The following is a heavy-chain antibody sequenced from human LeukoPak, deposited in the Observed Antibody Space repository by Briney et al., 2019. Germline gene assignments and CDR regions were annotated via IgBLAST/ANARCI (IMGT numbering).Heavy chain of an antibody. CDR2: IIPIFGTA. CDR3: ARGNYDSSGYYQFDI. D-gene: IGHD3-22*01. V-gene: IGHV1-69*13. CDR1: GGTFSSYA. Sequence: GASVKVSCKASGGTFSSYAISWVRQAPGQGLEWMGGIIPIFGTANYAQKFQGRVTITADESTSTAYMELSSLRSEDTAVYYCARGNYDSSGYYQFDIWGQGTMVTVSS. J-gene: IGHJ3*02.